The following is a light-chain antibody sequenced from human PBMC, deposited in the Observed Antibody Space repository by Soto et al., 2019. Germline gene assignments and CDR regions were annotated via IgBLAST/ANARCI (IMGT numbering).Light chain of an antibody. Sequence: QSVLTQPASVSGSPGQSITISCTGTSSDVGGYNFVSWYQQRPGKAPKLMIYDVSNRPSGVSDRFSGSRSGNTASLTISGLQAEDEADYYCSSYTDSSNYVFGTGTKVTVL. CDR2: DVS. CDR3: SSYTDSSNYV. J-gene: IGLJ1*01. V-gene: IGLV2-14*03. CDR1: SSDVGGYNF.